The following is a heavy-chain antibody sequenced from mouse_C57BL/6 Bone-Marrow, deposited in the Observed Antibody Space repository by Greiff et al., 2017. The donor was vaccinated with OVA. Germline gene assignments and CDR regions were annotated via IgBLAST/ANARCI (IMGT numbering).Heavy chain of an antibody. D-gene: IGHD2-1*01. V-gene: IGHV5-9-1*02. Sequence: DVMLVESGEGLVKPGGSLKLSCAASGFAFSSYAMSWVRQTPEKRLEWVAYISSGGDYIYYADTVKGRFTISRDNARNTLYLQMSSLKSEDTAMYYCTRLLDAMDYWGQGTSVTVSS. J-gene: IGHJ4*01. CDR3: TRLLDAMDY. CDR1: GFAFSSYA. CDR2: ISSGGDYI.